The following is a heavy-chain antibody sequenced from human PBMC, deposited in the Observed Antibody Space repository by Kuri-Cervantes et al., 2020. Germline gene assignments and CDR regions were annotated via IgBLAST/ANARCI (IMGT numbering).Heavy chain of an antibody. CDR1: GGSISSYY. CDR2: IYYSGST. V-gene: IGHV4-59*04. J-gene: IGHJ5*02. CDR3: VLTSGYTDYGWGGS. D-gene: IGHD4-17*01. Sequence: SETLSLTCTVSGGSISSYYWSWIRQPPGKGLEWIGYIYYSGSTYYNPSLKSRVTISVDTSKNQFSLKLSSVTAADTAVYYCVLTSGYTDYGWGGSWGQGTLVTVSS.